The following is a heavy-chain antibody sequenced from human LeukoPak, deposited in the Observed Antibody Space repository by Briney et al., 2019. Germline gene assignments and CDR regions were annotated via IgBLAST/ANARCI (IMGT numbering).Heavy chain of an antibody. D-gene: IGHD6-19*01. CDR2: IYTSGST. CDR1: GGSISSYY. CDR3: ARRGRGKAVAPFDI. Sequence: SETLSLTCTVSGGSISSYYWSWIRQPAGKGLEWIGRIYTSGSTNYNPSLKSRVTMSVDTSKNQFSLKLSSVTAADTAVYYCARRGRGKAVAPFDIWGQGTMVTVSS. J-gene: IGHJ3*02. V-gene: IGHV4-4*07.